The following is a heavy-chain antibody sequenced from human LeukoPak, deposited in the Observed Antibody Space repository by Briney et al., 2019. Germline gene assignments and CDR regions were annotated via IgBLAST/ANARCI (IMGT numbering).Heavy chain of an antibody. D-gene: IGHD3-22*01. CDR2: IFYSGST. CDR3: ARSNYDTGSHLPFFDY. Sequence: SQTLSLTCTVSGGSISSGSYYWSWIRQPAGKGLEWIGFIFYSGSTNYNPSLKNRVAISVDTSRNRFSLRLTSVTAADTAVYYCARSNYDTGSHLPFFDYWGQGSLVTVSS. V-gene: IGHV4-61*10. CDR1: GGSISSGSYY. J-gene: IGHJ4*02.